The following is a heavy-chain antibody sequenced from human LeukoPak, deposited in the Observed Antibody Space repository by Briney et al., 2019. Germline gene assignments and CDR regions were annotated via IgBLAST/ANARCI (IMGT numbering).Heavy chain of an antibody. V-gene: IGHV3-74*01. CDR3: ARGRYYAMDV. J-gene: IGHJ6*02. CDR2: INNEGSGT. Sequence: GGSLRLSCAASGFTFSTYWMHWVRQAPGKGLVWVSRINNEGSGTGYADSAKGRFTISRDNAKNTLFLQMNSLRAEDTAVYYCARGRYYAMDVWGQGTTVTVSS. CDR1: GFTFSTYW.